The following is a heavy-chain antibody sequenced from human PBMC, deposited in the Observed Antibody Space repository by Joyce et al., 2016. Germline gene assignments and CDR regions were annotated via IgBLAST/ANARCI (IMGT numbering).Heavy chain of an antibody. J-gene: IGHJ4*02. V-gene: IGHV3-43*01. CDR3: AKDNGYTYGYYFDS. D-gene: IGHD5-18*01. CDR2: ISWDGGST. CDR1: GFTFDDYT. Sequence: EVQLVESGGVVVQPGGSLRLSCAASGFTFDDYTMHWVRQAPGKGLEGVSMISWDGGSTYYADSVKGRFTICRDNSKNSLYLQMNSLRTEDSALYYCAKDNGYTYGYYFDSWGQGTLVTVSS.